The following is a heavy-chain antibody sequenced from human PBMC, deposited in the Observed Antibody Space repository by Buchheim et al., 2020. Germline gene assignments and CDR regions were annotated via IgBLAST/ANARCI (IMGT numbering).Heavy chain of an antibody. J-gene: IGHJ6*02. CDR3: ARENRDGYRNGVDV. CDR1: GGSISNSAYF. V-gene: IGHV4-39*07. D-gene: IGHD5-24*01. CDR2: IRYSGTT. Sequence: QLQLQESGPGLVKPSETLSLTCTVSGGSISNSAYFWGWIRQPPGKGPEWIATIRYSGTTYFNPSLQNRVTISVEPSKNKFSLTLRSVTAADTALYYCARENRDGYRNGVDVWGQGTT.